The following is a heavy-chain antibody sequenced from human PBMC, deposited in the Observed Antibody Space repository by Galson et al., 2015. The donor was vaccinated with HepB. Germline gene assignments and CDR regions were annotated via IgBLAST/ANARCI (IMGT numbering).Heavy chain of an antibody. CDR1: GFTFSSYA. CDR2: ISYDGSNK. CDR3: ARDLYYYDSSGYPHYYYYYGMDV. Sequence: SLRLSCAASGFTFSSYAMHWVRQAPGKGLEWVAVISYDGSNKYYADSVKGRFTISRDNSKNTLYLQMNSLRAEDTAVYYCARDLYYYDSSGYPHYYYYYGMDVWGQGTTVTVSS. V-gene: IGHV3-30*04. J-gene: IGHJ6*02. D-gene: IGHD3-22*01.